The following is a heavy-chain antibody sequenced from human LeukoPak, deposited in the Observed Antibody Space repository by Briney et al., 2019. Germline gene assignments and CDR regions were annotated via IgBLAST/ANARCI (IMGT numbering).Heavy chain of an antibody. V-gene: IGHV3-30*04. D-gene: IGHD3-22*01. CDR2: ISHNGENE. Sequence: GGSLRLSCVASGFPFGSLALHWVRQAPGKGLEWVALISHNGENEYYAGSVRGRFTISRDDSTNTLFLQMNSLTADDTAVYYCARADPLVVISLDVEAFDLWGPGTLVIVSS. CDR3: ARADPLVVISLDVEAFDL. CDR1: GFPFGSLA. J-gene: IGHJ3*01.